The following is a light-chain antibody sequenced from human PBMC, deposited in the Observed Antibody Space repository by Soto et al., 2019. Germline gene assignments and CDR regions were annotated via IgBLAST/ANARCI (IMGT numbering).Light chain of an antibody. CDR1: QDMRNY. J-gene: IGKJ4*01. V-gene: IGKV1-33*01. CDR3: QQYDNLPPT. Sequence: DIQMTQSPSSLSASVGDRVTITCQASQDMRNYLNWYQQKPGKAPKLLIYGASNLEAGVTPRFSGSGSGTEFSLTITSLQPEDIEVYYRQQYDNLPPTFGGGTKVDIK. CDR2: GAS.